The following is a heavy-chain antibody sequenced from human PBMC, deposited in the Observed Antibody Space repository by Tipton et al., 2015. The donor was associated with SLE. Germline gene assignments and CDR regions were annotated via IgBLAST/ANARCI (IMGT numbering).Heavy chain of an antibody. D-gene: IGHD3-22*01. CDR3: ARERFYYDREGRFDY. CDR1: GFTFSSYE. Sequence: GSLRLSCTASGFTFSSYEMNWVRQAPGKGLEWVSYISSGGGTIYYADSVKGRFTISRNNAKNSLYLQMNSLRAEDTTVYYCARERFYYDREGRFDYWGQGTLVTVSS. V-gene: IGHV3-48*03. CDR2: ISSGGGTI. J-gene: IGHJ4*02.